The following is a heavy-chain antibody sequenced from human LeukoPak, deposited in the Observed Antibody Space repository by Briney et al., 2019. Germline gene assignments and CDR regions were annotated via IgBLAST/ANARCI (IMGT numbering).Heavy chain of an antibody. CDR1: GFNFNNYY. CDR3: ARDTSGYDPF. V-gene: IGHV3-7*05. Sequence: GGSLRLSCAASGFNFNNYYMSWVRQAPGKGLEWVANIEQDGREKNYVDSVRGRFTISRDNAKNSVYLQLNSLRVEDTAVYYCARDTSGYDPFWGQGTRVTVSS. D-gene: IGHD5-12*01. J-gene: IGHJ4*02. CDR2: IEQDGREK.